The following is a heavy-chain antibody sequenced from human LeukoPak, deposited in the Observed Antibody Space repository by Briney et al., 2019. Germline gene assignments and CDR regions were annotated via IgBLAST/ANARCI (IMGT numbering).Heavy chain of an antibody. D-gene: IGHD3-3*01. V-gene: IGHV4-34*01. J-gene: IGHJ4*02. CDR2: IYYSGST. Sequence: KTSETLSLTCAVYGGSFSGYYWSWIRQPPGKGLEWIGCIYYSGSTYYNPSLKSRVTISVDTSKNQFSLKLSSVTAADTAVYYCARRGITIFGVVMKNPFDYWGQGTLVTVSS. CDR3: ARRGITIFGVVMKNPFDY. CDR1: GGSFSGYY.